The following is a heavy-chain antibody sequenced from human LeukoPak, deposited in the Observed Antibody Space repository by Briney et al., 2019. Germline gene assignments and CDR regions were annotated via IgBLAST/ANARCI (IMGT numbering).Heavy chain of an antibody. CDR1: GFTFSSYA. V-gene: IGHV3-30*04. CDR2: ISYDGSDK. J-gene: IGHJ6*03. Sequence: SGGSLRLSCAASGFTFSSYAMYWVRQAPGKGLEWVAVISYDGSDKFYADSVKGRFTISRDSSKNTLYLQVNSLRAEDTAVYYCARSGNNYYYYMDVWGKGTTVTVSS. CDR3: ARSGNNYYYYMDV. D-gene: IGHD2/OR15-2a*01.